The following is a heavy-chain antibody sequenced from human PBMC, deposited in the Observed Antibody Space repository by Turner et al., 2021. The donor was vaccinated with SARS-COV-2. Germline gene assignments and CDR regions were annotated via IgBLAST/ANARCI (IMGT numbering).Heavy chain of an antibody. CDR1: GFTFSNYG. CDR2: ISYDGSNK. CDR3: AKSGGMYCSGGNCYSSYFDY. V-gene: IGHV3-30*18. Sequence: QVQLVESGGGVVQPGSSLSLSCAASGFTFSNYGVHWVRQAPGKGLEWVAVISYDGSNKYYADSGKGRFTISRDNSKNTLYLQMNSLRAEDTAVYYCAKSGGMYCSGGNCYSSYFDYWGQGTLVTVSS. D-gene: IGHD2-15*01. J-gene: IGHJ4*02.